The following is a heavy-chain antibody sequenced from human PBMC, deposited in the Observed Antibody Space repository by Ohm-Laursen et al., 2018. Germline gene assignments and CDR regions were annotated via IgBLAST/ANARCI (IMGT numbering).Heavy chain of an antibody. V-gene: IGHV3-72*01. D-gene: IGHD2-2*03. J-gene: IGHJ5*02. CDR3: ARVGFNKVFAP. Sequence: SLRLSCAASGFRFSDHYMDWVRRAPGKGLEWVGRTRNKANGDTTEYAASVKGRFTISRDDSKNSLYLQMNSLKTEDTAGYYCARVGFNKVFAPWGQGTLVTVSS. CDR1: GFRFSDHY. CDR2: TRNKANGDTT.